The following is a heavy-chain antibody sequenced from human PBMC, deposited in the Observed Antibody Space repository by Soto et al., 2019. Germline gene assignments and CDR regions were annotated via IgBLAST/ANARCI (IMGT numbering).Heavy chain of an antibody. V-gene: IGHV3-11*06. CDR3: ARGGKDGGYGPHANDY. CDR1: GFTCSAYY. D-gene: IGHD5-12*01. CDR2: ISSSSSYT. Sequence: QVQLVESGGGLVKPGGSLRLSCAASGFTCSAYYMSWIRQAPGQGLEWVSYISSSSSYTNYADSVKGRFTISRDNAKNALYLQMNSLRADDTAVYYCARGGKDGGYGPHANDYWGQGTLVTVSS. J-gene: IGHJ4*02.